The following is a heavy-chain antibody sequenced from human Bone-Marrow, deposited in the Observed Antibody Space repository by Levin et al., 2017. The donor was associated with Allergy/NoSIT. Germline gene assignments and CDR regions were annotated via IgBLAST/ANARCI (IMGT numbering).Heavy chain of an antibody. V-gene: IGHV3-48*02. CDR2: ISSSSSTI. CDR1: GFTFSSYS. CDR3: ARARGTTVVTYTEYYFDY. Sequence: GGSLRLSCAASGFTFSSYSMNWVRQAPGKGLEWVSYISSSSSTIYYADSVKGRFTISRDNAKNSLYLQMNSLRDEDTAVYYCARARGTTVVTYTEYYFDYWGQGTLVTVSS. J-gene: IGHJ4*02. D-gene: IGHD4-23*01.